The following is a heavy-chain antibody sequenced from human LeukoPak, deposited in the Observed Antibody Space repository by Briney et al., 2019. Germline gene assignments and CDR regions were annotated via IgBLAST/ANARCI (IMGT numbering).Heavy chain of an antibody. Sequence: GGSLRLSCAACGFTFSNYYMHWVRQATGEGLGWVSRINTDGSFTRYADSVQGRFTISRDTAKNTLFLQMNSLRAEDTAVYYCAREAKVGGALQYWGQGILVTVSS. CDR3: AREAKVGGALQY. J-gene: IGHJ4*02. V-gene: IGHV3-74*01. CDR2: INTDGSFT. D-gene: IGHD1-26*01. CDR1: GFTFSNYY.